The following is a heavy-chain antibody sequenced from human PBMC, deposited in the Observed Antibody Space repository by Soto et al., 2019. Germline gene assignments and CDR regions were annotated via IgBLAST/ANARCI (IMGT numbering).Heavy chain of an antibody. CDR1: GGSIGSYY. Sequence: QVQLQESGPGLVKPSETLSLPCTVSGGSIGSYYWSWLRQPPGQGLEWIAYIHHSGSTNYSPSLKSRVTISGETSKSQFSLRLTSVTAADTAVYYCARSYYDSSGYRDAFDIWGQGTMVTVSS. J-gene: IGHJ3*02. V-gene: IGHV4-59*01. CDR2: IHHSGST. CDR3: ARSYYDSSGYRDAFDI. D-gene: IGHD3-22*01.